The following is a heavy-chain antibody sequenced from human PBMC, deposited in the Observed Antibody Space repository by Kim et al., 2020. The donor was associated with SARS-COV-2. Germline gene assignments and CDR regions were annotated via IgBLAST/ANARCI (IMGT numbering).Heavy chain of an antibody. D-gene: IGHD3-10*01. Sequence: YSQKYQGRVTNTRDTSATTDYMELSSLTSKDTAVYYCAREGSGSYNWFDPWGQGTLVTVSS. J-gene: IGHJ5*02. CDR3: AREGSGSYNWFDP. V-gene: IGHV1-3*01.